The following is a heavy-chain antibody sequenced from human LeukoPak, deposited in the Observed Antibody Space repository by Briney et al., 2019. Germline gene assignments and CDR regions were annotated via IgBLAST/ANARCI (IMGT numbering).Heavy chain of an antibody. CDR3: ARRAYGSGSSFDY. Sequence: SETLSLTCAVYGGSFSGYYWSWIRQPPGKGLEWIGEINHSGSTNYNPSLKSRVTISVDTSKNQFSLRLSSVTAADTAVYYCARRAYGSGSSFDYWGQGTLVTVSS. J-gene: IGHJ4*02. V-gene: IGHV4-34*01. CDR1: GGSFSGYY. D-gene: IGHD3-10*01. CDR2: INHSGST.